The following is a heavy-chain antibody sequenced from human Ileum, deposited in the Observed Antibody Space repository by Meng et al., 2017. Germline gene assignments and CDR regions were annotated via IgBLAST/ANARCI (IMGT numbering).Heavy chain of an antibody. J-gene: IGHJ4*02. Sequence: QAQLPEAGPALVKPSGTLSLPCAVSGGSSSSGTWWSRVRQPPGKGLQWIGEFHPGSGATYNPSLKARVTISVDTSMQQFSLQLTSVTAADTAVYYCAKNGAYCLESWGQGTLVTVSS. CDR3: AKNGAYCLES. CDR1: GGSSSSGTW. V-gene: IGHV4-4*02. CDR2: FHPGSGA. D-gene: IGHD2-21*01.